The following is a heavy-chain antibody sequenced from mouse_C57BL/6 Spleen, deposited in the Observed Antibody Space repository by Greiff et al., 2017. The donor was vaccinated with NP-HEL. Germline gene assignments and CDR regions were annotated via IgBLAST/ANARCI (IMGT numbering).Heavy chain of an antibody. CDR2: IYPGDGDT. Sequence: VKLQESGPELVKPGASVKISCKASGYAFSSSWMNWVKQRPGKGLEWIGRIYPGDGDTNYNGKFKGKATLTADKSSSTAYMQLSSLTSEDSAVYFCARGPSFTTVVARGFDVWGTGTTVTVSS. V-gene: IGHV1-82*01. J-gene: IGHJ1*03. CDR3: ARGPSFTTVVARGFDV. D-gene: IGHD1-1*01. CDR1: GYAFSSSW.